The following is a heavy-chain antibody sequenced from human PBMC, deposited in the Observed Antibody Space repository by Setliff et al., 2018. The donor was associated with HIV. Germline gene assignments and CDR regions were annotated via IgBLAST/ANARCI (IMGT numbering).Heavy chain of an antibody. V-gene: IGHV4-59*11. CDR2: IYYSGSA. Sequence: SETLSLTCTVSGGSIINHFWSWIRLPPGKGLEWIGYIYYSGSADYNRSLKSRVTISVDTSKSQISLKLNSVTAADTAVYYCARSPGVDTNMAFDYWGQGLLVTVSS. J-gene: IGHJ4*02. CDR3: ARSPGVDTNMAFDY. D-gene: IGHD5-18*01. CDR1: GGSIINHF.